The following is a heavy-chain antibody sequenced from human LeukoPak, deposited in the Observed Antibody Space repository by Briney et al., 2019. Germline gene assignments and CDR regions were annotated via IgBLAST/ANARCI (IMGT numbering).Heavy chain of an antibody. J-gene: IGHJ4*02. V-gene: IGHV3-7*01. CDR1: GFTFSSYA. CDR2: IKQDGSEK. D-gene: IGHD3-3*02. CDR3: ARDEGMYHFWSGYMGDY. Sequence: GGSLRLSCAASGFTFSSYAMSWVRQAPGKGLEWVANIKQDGSEKYYVDSVKGRFTISRDNAKNSLYLQMNSPRAEDTAVYYCARDEGMYHFWSGYMGDYWGQGTLVTVSS.